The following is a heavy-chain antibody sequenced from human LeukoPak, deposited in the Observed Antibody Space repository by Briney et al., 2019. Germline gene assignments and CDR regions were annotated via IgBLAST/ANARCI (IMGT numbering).Heavy chain of an antibody. J-gene: IGHJ5*02. Sequence: SSETLSLTCAVYGGSFSGYYWSWIRQPPGKGLEWIGEINHSGSTNYNPSLKSRVTISVDTSKNQFSLKLSSATAADTAVYYCAGKLRYFDWSSRTGFDPWGQGTLVTVSS. D-gene: IGHD3-9*01. V-gene: IGHV4-34*01. CDR2: INHSGST. CDR1: GGSFSGYY. CDR3: AGKLRYFDWSSRTGFDP.